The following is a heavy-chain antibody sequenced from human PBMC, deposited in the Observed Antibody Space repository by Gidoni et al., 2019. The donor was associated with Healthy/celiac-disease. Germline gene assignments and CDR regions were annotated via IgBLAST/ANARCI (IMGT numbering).Heavy chain of an antibody. V-gene: IGHV3-33*01. CDR3: ARVQLAGTGLDY. Sequence: QVQLVESGGGVVQPGRSLRLSCAASGFTFSSYGMHWVRQAPGMGLGWVAVIWYDGSNKYYADSVKGRFTISRDNSKNTLYLQMNSLRAEDTAVYYCARVQLAGTGLDYWGQGTLVTVSS. D-gene: IGHD6-19*01. CDR1: GFTFSSYG. J-gene: IGHJ4*02. CDR2: IWYDGSNK.